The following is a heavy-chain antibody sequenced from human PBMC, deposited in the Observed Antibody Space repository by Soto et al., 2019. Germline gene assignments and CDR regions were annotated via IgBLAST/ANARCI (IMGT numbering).Heavy chain of an antibody. D-gene: IGHD6-6*01. CDR3: AREYSSSSLVDY. Sequence: GGSLRLSCAASGFTFSSYGMHWVRQAPGKGLEWVAVIWYDGSNKYYADSVKGRFTISRDNSKNTLYLQMNSLRAEDTAVYYCAREYSSSSLVDYWGQGTLVTVSS. J-gene: IGHJ4*02. V-gene: IGHV3-33*01. CDR1: GFTFSSYG. CDR2: IWYDGSNK.